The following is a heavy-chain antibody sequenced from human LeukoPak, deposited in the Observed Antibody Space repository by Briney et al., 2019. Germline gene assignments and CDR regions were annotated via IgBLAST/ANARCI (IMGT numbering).Heavy chain of an antibody. Sequence: PGGSLRLSCAASRFTLSRYAMSWAHQAPGKGLEWVPVIIGRSGNTYYADSVKCRFTTSRATSKNTLCLQMSSLRVDHTAAYSGAKGADGYSSPSADYWGQGTLVTVSP. CDR2: IIGRSGNT. D-gene: IGHD6-6*01. CDR1: RFTLSRYA. CDR3: AKGADGYSSPSADY. V-gene: IGHV3-23*01. J-gene: IGHJ4*02.